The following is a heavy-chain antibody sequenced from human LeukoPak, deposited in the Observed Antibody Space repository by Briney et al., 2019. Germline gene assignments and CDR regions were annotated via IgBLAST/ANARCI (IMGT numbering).Heavy chain of an antibody. J-gene: IGHJ4*02. V-gene: IGHV3-30*18. D-gene: IGHD5-24*01. Sequence: PGGSLRLSCAASGFTFSSYGMHWVRQAPGKGLEWVAVISYDGSNKYYADSVKGRFTISRDNSKNTLYLQMNSLRAEDTAVYYCVKGDGYNAFDYWAREPWSPSP. CDR3: VKGDGYNAFDY. CDR2: ISYDGSNK. CDR1: GFTFSSYG.